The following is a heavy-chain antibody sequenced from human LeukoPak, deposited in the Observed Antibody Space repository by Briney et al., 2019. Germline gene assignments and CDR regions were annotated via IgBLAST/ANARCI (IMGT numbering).Heavy chain of an antibody. V-gene: IGHV4-39*01. CDR3: ARQIGRGLSAFDY. CDR2: IYYSGST. J-gene: IGHJ4*02. D-gene: IGHD1-14*01. CDR1: GGSITIADYW. Sequence: PSETLSLTCTVSGGSITIADYWWAWIRQPPGKGLEWTASIYYSGSTHYNPALKSRVYISVDTSKSQFSLKLSSVTAADTAVYYCARQIGRGLSAFDYWGQGTPVTAPS.